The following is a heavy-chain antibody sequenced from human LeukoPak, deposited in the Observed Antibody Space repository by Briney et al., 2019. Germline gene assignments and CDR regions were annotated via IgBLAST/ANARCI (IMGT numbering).Heavy chain of an antibody. J-gene: IGHJ4*02. Sequence: SQTLSLTCTVSGGSISSYYWSWIRQPAGKGLEWIGRIYTSGSTNYNPSLKSRVTISVDTSKNQFSLKLSSVTAADTAVYYCARDGVWGSYRYGYFDYWGQGTLVTVSS. D-gene: IGHD3-16*02. V-gene: IGHV4-4*07. CDR3: ARDGVWGSYRYGYFDY. CDR1: GGSISSYY. CDR2: IYTSGST.